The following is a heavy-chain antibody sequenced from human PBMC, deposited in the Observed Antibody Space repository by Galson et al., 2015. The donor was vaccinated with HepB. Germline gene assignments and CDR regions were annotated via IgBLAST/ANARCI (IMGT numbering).Heavy chain of an antibody. CDR2: INPNSGGT. CDR1: GYTFTGYY. D-gene: IGHD1-26*01. Sequence: SCKASGYTFTGYYMHWVRQAPGQGLEWMGWINPNSGGTNYAQKFQGRVTMTRDTSISTAYMELSRLRSDDTAVYYCARVSPEWEQLLDVWGKGTTVTVSS. J-gene: IGHJ6*04. CDR3: ARVSPEWEQLLDV. V-gene: IGHV1-2*02.